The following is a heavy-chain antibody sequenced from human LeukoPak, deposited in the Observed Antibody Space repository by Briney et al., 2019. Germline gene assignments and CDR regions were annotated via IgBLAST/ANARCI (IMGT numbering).Heavy chain of an antibody. CDR2: ISSDGSST. Sequence: GGSLRLSCVVSEFTFSNNWMYWVRHAPGKGLVWVSRISSDGSSTDFADSVKGRFTISRDSAKNTLYLQMNSLRAEDTAVYYCARGDFDYWGQGTLVTVSS. CDR1: EFTFSNNW. CDR3: ARGDFDY. V-gene: IGHV3-74*01. J-gene: IGHJ4*02.